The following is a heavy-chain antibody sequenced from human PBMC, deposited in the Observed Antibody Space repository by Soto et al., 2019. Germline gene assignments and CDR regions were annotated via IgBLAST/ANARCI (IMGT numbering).Heavy chain of an antibody. D-gene: IGHD6-6*01. CDR1: GFTFTRYS. Sequence: GGSLRLSCAASGFTFTRYSMNWVRQAPGKGLEWVSSISSTTNYIYYADSMKGRFTVSRANAKNSVYLEMNSLSAEDTAVYYCARASEDLTSNFDYRGQGTLVTVSS. CDR3: ARASEDLTSNFDY. V-gene: IGHV3-21*01. J-gene: IGHJ4*02. CDR2: ISSTTNYI.